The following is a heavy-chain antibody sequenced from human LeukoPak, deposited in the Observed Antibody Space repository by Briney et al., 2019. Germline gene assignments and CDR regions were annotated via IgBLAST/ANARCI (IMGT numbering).Heavy chain of an antibody. D-gene: IGHD1-26*01. V-gene: IGHV3-48*03. CDR1: GFTFSSYE. CDR2: ISSSGGTI. J-gene: IGHJ4*02. CDR3: AGAPYSGSFSRYFDY. Sequence: GGSLRLSCAASGFTFSSYEMNWVRQAPGKGLEWVSYISSSGGTIYYADSVKGRFTISRDNAKNSLYLQMNSLRAEDTAVYYCAGAPYSGSFSRYFDYWGQGTLVTVSS.